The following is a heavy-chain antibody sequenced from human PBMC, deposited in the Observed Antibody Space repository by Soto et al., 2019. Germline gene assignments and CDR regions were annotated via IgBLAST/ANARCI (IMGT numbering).Heavy chain of an antibody. Sequence: ASVKVSCKASGYTFTNYAIHWVRLAPGQGLEWMGWINPGSLNTKYSQKFQGRFTMTRDTSASTAYMELSSLKSEDTAVYYCATDTGTLVRGVTWFDPWGQGTLVTVSS. V-gene: IGHV1-3*01. CDR3: ATDTGTLVRGVTWFDP. CDR1: GYTFTNYA. J-gene: IGHJ5*02. CDR2: INPGSLNT. D-gene: IGHD3-10*01.